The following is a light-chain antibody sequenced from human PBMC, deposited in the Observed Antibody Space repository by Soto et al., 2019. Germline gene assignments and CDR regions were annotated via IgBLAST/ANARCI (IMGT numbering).Light chain of an antibody. J-gene: IGLJ1*01. CDR2: EVN. V-gene: IGLV2-14*01. Sequence: QSALTQPASVSGSPGQSITISCSGTSSDIGSYNYVSWYQQHPGKAPKLMIYEVNNRPSGVSHRFSGSKSGNTASLTISGLQAEDEADYYCSSYTGSSTLYVFXTGTKVTVL. CDR1: SSDIGSYNY. CDR3: SSYTGSSTLYV.